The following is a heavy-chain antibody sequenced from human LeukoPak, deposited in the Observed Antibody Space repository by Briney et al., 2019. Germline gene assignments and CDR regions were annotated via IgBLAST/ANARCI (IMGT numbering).Heavy chain of an antibody. CDR3: ARDGSGSYYRNWFDP. J-gene: IGHJ5*02. CDR2: IYYSGST. CDR1: GGSISSGGYY. D-gene: IGHD3-10*01. Sequence: SETLSLTCTVSGGSISSGGYYWSWIRQHPGKGLEWIGYIYYSGSTYYNPSLKSRVTISVDTSKNQFSLKLSSVTAADTAVYYCARDGSGSYYRNWFDPGAREPWSPSPQ. V-gene: IGHV4-31*03.